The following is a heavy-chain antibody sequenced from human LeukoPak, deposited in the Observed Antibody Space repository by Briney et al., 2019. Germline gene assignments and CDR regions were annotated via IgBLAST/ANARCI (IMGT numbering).Heavy chain of an antibody. V-gene: IGHV1-69*13. Sequence: ASVKVSCKASGGTFSSYAISWVRQAPGQGLEWMGGIIPISGTANYAQKFQGRVTITADESTSTAYMELSSLRSEDTAVYYCARDQGGYNSFDPWGQGTLVTVSS. J-gene: IGHJ5*02. D-gene: IGHD5-24*01. CDR2: IIPISGTA. CDR1: GGTFSSYA. CDR3: ARDQGGYNSFDP.